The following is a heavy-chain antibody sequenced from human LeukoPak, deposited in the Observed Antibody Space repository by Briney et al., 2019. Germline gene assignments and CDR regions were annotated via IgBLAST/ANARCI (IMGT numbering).Heavy chain of an antibody. J-gene: IGHJ4*02. D-gene: IGHD1-26*01. CDR3: ASESVGNTYFDY. CDR2: IDAGNGNT. Sequence: ASVKVSCETSGFTFTKHAIHWVRQAPGQRLEWMGWIDAGNGNTKYSLKFQGRITITRDTSASTAYMDLSSLRSEDTAVYFCASESVGNTYFDYWGQGTLVTVSS. V-gene: IGHV1-3*01. CDR1: GFTFTKHA.